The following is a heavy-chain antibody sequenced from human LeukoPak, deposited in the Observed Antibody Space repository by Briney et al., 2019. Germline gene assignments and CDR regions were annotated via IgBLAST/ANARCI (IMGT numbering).Heavy chain of an antibody. J-gene: IGHJ4*02. CDR2: ISNSGST. V-gene: IGHV4-61*01. Sequence: SETLSLTCTVSGGSIGGNSYWSWIRQPPGKGPEWIGHISNSGSTYYSPSLSSRVTISLDTSKNQFSLRLRSVTAADTAVYYCARGGASSIPLDYWGRGTLVTVSS. CDR3: ARGGASSIPLDY. D-gene: IGHD1-26*01. CDR1: GGSIGGNSY.